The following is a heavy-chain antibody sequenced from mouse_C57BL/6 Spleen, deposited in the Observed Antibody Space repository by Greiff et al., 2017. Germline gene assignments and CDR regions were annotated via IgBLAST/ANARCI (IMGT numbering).Heavy chain of an antibody. CDR2: IWWDDDK. J-gene: IGHJ1*03. CDR3: ARIDYDYDGWYFDV. V-gene: IGHV8-8*01. CDR1: GFSLSTFGMG. D-gene: IGHD2-4*01. Sequence: ESGPGILQPSQTLSLTCSFSGFSLSTFGMGVGWIRQPSGKGLEWLAHIWWDDDKYYNPALKSRLTISKDTSKNQVFLKIANVDTADTATYYCARIDYDYDGWYFDVWGTGTTVTVSS.